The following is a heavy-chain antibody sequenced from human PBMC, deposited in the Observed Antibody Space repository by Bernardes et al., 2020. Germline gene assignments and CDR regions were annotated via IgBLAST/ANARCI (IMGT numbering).Heavy chain of an antibody. CDR1: GFTFSSYS. Sequence: GGSLRLFCAASGFTFSSYSMNWVRQAPGKGLEWVSSISSSSSYIYYADSVKGRFTISRDNAKNSLYLQMNSLRAEDTAVYYCARSSHGYYDSSGSFDYWGQGTLVTVSS. CDR2: ISSSSSYI. CDR3: ARSSHGYYDSSGSFDY. J-gene: IGHJ4*02. V-gene: IGHV3-21*01. D-gene: IGHD3-22*01.